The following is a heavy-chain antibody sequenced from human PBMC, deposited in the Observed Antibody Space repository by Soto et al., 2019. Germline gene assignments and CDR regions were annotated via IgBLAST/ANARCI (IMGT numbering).Heavy chain of an antibody. CDR2: IYYSGST. V-gene: IGHV4-59*01. CDR1: GGSISRYY. CDR3: ARSRRCWMRPSCGSCDY. D-gene: IGHD2-21*01. J-gene: IGHJ4*02. Sequence: SETLSLTCTVSGGSISRYYWSWIRQPPEKGLEWIGYIYYSGSTNYNPSLKSRVTISVDTSTNQFSLKLSSVTAADTAVYYFARSRRCWMRPSCGSCDYGGQGTLVTVFS.